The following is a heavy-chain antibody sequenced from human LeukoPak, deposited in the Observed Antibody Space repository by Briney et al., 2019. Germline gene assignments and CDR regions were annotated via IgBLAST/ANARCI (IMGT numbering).Heavy chain of an antibody. CDR3: ARHVGYGNNWFDP. D-gene: IGHD5-18*01. J-gene: IGHJ5*02. CDR1: GGSISSYY. V-gene: IGHV4-59*08. Sequence: PSETLSLTCTVSGGSISSYYWSWIRQPPGKGLEWIGYTYYSGSTNYNPSLKSRVTISVDTSKNQFSLKLRSLTAADTAVYYCARHVGYGNNWFDPWGQGTLVTVSS. CDR2: TYYSGST.